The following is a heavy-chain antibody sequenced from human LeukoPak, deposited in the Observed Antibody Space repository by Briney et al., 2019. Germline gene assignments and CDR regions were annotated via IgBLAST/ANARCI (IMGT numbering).Heavy chain of an antibody. V-gene: IGHV3-21*01. D-gene: IGHD3-9*01. CDR3: ARDLVGYDILTGYYKPYYGMDA. CDR2: ISSSSSYI. Sequence: GGSLRLSCAASGFTFSSYSMNWVRQAPGKGLEWVSSISSSSSYIYYADSVKGRFTISRDNAKNSLYLQMNSLRAEDTAVYYCARDLVGYDILTGYYKPYYGMDAWGKGTTVTVSS. J-gene: IGHJ6*04. CDR1: GFTFSSYS.